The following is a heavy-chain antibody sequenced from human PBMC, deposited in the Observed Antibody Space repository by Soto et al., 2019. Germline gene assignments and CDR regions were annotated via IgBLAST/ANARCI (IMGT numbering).Heavy chain of an antibody. V-gene: IGHV3-23*01. D-gene: IGHD1-7*01. CDR3: AKDRRAGGNYGFYSDF. CDR1: GFTFSSYG. CDR2: SRATGAGT. J-gene: IGHJ4*02. Sequence: EVQLLESGGGLVQPGGSLRLSCAASGFTFSSYGMTWVRQAPGKGLEWVSFSRATGAGTYYADALKGRFTISKDNSKNTLYLKMTSLRADDTAVYYCAKDRRAGGNYGFYSDFWGQGALVIVSS.